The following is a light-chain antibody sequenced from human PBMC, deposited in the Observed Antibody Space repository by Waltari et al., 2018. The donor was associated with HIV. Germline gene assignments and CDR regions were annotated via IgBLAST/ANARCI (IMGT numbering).Light chain of an antibody. CDR2: RNT. V-gene: IGLV1-47*01. CDR1: SFNIGSNY. J-gene: IGLJ3*02. CDR3: AAWDDSVSGRV. Sequence: QSVLTQPPSASGTPGQRVTISCSGGSFNIGSNYVYWYQQFPGKAPRLLIYRNTLRPSGVPDRFSGSKSATSASLAISGLRSEDEADYFCAAWDDSVSGRVFGGGTKLTVL.